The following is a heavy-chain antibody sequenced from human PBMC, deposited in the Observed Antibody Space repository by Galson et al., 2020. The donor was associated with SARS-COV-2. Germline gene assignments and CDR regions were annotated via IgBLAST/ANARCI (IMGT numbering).Heavy chain of an antibody. J-gene: IGHJ6*02. CDR3: AHRGSWFNAGMYV. CDR1: GFSLRPSAVG. Sequence: SGPTQMTPTHTLTLTSTYSGFSLRPSAVGVGWIRQPPGKALKWLALIYWDDDKRYSPTLKSRLTITKDTTKNQVVLTMTNMDPVDTATYYFAHRGSWFNAGMYVWGQGTTVTGSS. CDR2: IYWDDDK. D-gene: IGHD3-10*01. V-gene: IGHV2-5*02.